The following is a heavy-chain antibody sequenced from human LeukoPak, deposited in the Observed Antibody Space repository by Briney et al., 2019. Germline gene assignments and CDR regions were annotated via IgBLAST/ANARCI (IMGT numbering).Heavy chain of an antibody. CDR2: ISAYNGNT. V-gene: IGHV1-18*01. J-gene: IGHJ4*02. CDR1: GGTFSSYT. Sequence: GASVKVSCKASGGTFSSYTISWVRQAPGQGLEWMGWISAYNGNTNYAQKLQGRVTMTTDTSTSTAYMELRSLRSDDTAVYYCARDSSGNPDYWGQGTLVTVSS. D-gene: IGHD3-22*01. CDR3: ARDSSGNPDY.